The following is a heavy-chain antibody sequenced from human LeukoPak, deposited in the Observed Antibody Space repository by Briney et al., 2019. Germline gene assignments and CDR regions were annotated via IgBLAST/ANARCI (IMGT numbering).Heavy chain of an antibody. CDR3: ARGPAAGNVLGY. CDR2: IRQDGSEK. CDR1: GFTFSSYW. J-gene: IGHJ4*02. V-gene: IGHV3-7*01. D-gene: IGHD6-19*01. Sequence: PGGSLRLSCAASGFTFSSYWMSWVRQAPGKGLEWVANIRQDGSEKYYVDSVKGRFTISRDNAKNSLHLQMNSLRAEDTAVYYCARGPAAGNVLGYWGQGTLVTVSS.